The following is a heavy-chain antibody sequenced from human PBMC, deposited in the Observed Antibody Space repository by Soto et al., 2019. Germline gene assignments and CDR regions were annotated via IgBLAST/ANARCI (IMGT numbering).Heavy chain of an antibody. V-gene: IGHV1-69*02. D-gene: IGHD2-15*01. J-gene: IGHJ5*02. CDR2: IIPILGIA. Sequence: QVQLVQSGAEVKKPGSSVKVSCKASGGTFSSYTISWVRQAPGQRLEWMGRIIPILGIANYAQKFQGRVTITADKSTSTAYMELSSLRSEDTAVYYCARAARSSFDWFDPWGQGTLVTVSS. CDR3: ARAARSSFDWFDP. CDR1: GGTFSSYT.